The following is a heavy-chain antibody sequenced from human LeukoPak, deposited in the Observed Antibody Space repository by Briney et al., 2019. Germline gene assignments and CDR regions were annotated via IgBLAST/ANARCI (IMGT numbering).Heavy chain of an antibody. D-gene: IGHD7-27*01. CDR3: SGASRGDAFDI. CDR1: GGSISSSSYY. Sequence: SETLSLTCTVSGGSISSSSYYWGWIRQPPGKGLDWIGSVYYSGSTYYNPSLKSRVTISVDASKNQFSLKLSSVTAADTAVYYCSGASRGDAFDIWGQGTMVTVSS. CDR2: VYYSGST. J-gene: IGHJ3*02. V-gene: IGHV4-39*01.